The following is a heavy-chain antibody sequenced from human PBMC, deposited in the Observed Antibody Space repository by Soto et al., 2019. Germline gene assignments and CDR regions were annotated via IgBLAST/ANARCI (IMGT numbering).Heavy chain of an antibody. Sequence: EVQLLESGGGLVQPGGSLRLSCAASGFTFSRYAMSWVRQAPGKGLEWVSAISGSGGSTHYADSVKGRFTISRDNSRNTLYLQMNSLRAEDTAVYYCAKESAYSGYEYFDYWGQGTLVSVSS. J-gene: IGHJ4*02. CDR1: GFTFSRYA. V-gene: IGHV3-23*01. CDR2: ISGSGGST. CDR3: AKESAYSGYEYFDY. D-gene: IGHD5-12*01.